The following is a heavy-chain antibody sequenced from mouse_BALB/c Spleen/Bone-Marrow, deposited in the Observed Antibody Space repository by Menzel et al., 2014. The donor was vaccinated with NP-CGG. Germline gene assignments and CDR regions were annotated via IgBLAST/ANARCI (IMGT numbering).Heavy chain of an antibody. D-gene: IGHD2-4*01. CDR2: ISSGGST. CDR1: GFTFSSYA. CDR3: ASDDYDDQYYFDY. J-gene: IGHJ2*01. Sequence: EVKLQEPGGGLVKPGGSLKLSCAASGFTFSSYAMSWVRQTPEEGLEWVASISSGGSTYYPDSVKGRFTISRDNARNILYLQMSSLRSEDTAMYYCASDDYDDQYYFDYWGQGTTLTVSS. V-gene: IGHV5-6-5*01.